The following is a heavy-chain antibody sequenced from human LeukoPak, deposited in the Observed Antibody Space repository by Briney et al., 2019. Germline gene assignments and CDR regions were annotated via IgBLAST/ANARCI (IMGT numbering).Heavy chain of an antibody. Sequence: SVKVSCKASGGTFSSYAISWVRQAPGQGLEWMGRIIPILGIANYAQKFQGRVTITADKSTSTAYMELSSLRSEDTAVYYCAREISLSRYDPWGQGTLVTVSS. CDR1: GGTFSSYA. CDR3: AREISLSRYDP. V-gene: IGHV1-69*04. J-gene: IGHJ5*02. CDR2: IIPILGIA.